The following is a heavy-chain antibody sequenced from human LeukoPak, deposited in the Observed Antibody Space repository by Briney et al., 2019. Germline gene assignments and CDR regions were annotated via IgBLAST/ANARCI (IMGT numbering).Heavy chain of an antibody. Sequence: GGSLRLSCAASGFIFSNYAMTWVRQAPGKGLEWVSYGGSGGSTYYADSVKGRFTVSRDNSKSTLYLQMNSLTAEDTAVYYCAKMRGQYYHSYYMDAWGKGTTVTVSS. CDR2: GGSGGST. CDR1: GFIFSNYA. V-gene: IGHV3-23*01. J-gene: IGHJ6*03. CDR3: AKMRGQYYHSYYMDA.